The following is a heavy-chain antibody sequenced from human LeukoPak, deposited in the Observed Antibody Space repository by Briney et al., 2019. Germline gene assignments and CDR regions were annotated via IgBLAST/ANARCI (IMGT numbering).Heavy chain of an antibody. CDR1: GGSISSYY. Sequence: PSETLSLTCTVSGGSISSYYRSWIRQPPGKGLEWIGYIYYSGSTNYNPSLKSRVTISVDTSKNQFSLKLSSVTAADTAVYYCARGGGSGWHFGLKTEDAFDIWGQGTMVTVSS. D-gene: IGHD6-19*01. CDR3: ARGGGSGWHFGLKTEDAFDI. J-gene: IGHJ3*02. CDR2: IYYSGST. V-gene: IGHV4-59*01.